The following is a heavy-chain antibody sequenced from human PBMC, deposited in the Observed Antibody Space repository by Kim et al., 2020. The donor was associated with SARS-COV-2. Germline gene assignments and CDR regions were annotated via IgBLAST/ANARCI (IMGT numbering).Heavy chain of an antibody. V-gene: IGHV4-31*03. Sequence: SETLSLTCTVSGGSISSGGYYWSWIRQHPGKGLEWIGYIYYSGSTYYNPSLKSRVTISVDTSKNQFSLKLSSVTAADTAVYYCARERVAVADYYYYGMDVWGQGTTVTVSS. CDR2: IYYSGST. CDR3: ARERVAVADYYYYGMDV. D-gene: IGHD6-19*01. J-gene: IGHJ6*02. CDR1: GGSISSGGYY.